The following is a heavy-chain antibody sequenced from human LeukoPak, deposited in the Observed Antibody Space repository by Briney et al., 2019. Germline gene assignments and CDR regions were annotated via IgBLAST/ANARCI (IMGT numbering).Heavy chain of an antibody. J-gene: IGHJ3*02. CDR2: IKQDGRES. V-gene: IGHV3-7*01. CDR3: VRNFYDIPKWGDAFDI. D-gene: IGHD3-22*01. CDR1: GFNFGMHW. Sequence: GGSLRLSCEASGFNFGMHWMSWVRQARGKGLEWVANIKQDGRESKYVDSAKGRFTISRDNAKNSLFLQMNCLRAEDTAVYFCVRNFYDIPKWGDAFDIWGQGTMVTVSS.